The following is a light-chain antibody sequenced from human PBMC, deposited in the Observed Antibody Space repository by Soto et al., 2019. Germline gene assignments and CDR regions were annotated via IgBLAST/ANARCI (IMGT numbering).Light chain of an antibody. CDR3: LIAYSGVVV. V-gene: IGLV7-46*01. J-gene: IGLJ2*01. Sequence: QAVVTQEPSLTVSPGGTVTLTCGSSTGAVTSGHYPFWFQQKPGQAPRTLIYDTSNKHSWTPARFSGSLLGGKAALTLSGAQPEDEADYCCLIAYSGVVVFGGGTKLTVL. CDR1: TGAVTSGHY. CDR2: DTS.